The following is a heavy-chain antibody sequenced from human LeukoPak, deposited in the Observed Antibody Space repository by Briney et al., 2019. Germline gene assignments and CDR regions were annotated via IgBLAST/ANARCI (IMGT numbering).Heavy chain of an antibody. CDR1: GFTFSSYS. V-gene: IGHV3-21*01. CDR2: ISSSSSYI. Sequence: TGGSLRLSCAASGFTFSSYSMNWVRQAPGKGLEGVSSISSSSSYIYYADSVKGRFTISRDNAKHSLYLQMNSLRAEDTAVYYCARQTRIAVAGSFDYWGQGTLVTVSS. J-gene: IGHJ4*02. D-gene: IGHD6-19*01. CDR3: ARQTRIAVAGSFDY.